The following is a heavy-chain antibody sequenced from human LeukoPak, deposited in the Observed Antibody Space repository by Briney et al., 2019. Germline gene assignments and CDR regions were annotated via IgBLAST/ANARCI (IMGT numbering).Heavy chain of an antibody. D-gene: IGHD3-22*01. Sequence: GASVKVSCKASGGTFSSYAISWVRQAPGQGLEWMGGIIPIFGTANYAQKFQGRVTITTDKSTSTAYMELSSLRSEDTAVYYCADMTTYYYDSSGYNNWYDPWGQGTLVTVSS. V-gene: IGHV1-69*05. CDR1: GGTFSSYA. CDR3: ADMTTYYYDSSGYNNWYDP. CDR2: IIPIFGTA. J-gene: IGHJ5*02.